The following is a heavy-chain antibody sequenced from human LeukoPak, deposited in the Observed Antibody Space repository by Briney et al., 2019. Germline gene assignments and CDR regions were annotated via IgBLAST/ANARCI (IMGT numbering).Heavy chain of an antibody. CDR2: TYYRSKWYT. D-gene: IGHD3-22*01. V-gene: IGHV6-1*01. CDR1: GDSVSTKTAT. Sequence: SQTLSLTCAISGDSVSTKTATWNWIRQSPAGGLEWLGKTYYRSKWYTDYAVSVRSRITINPDTSKNQFSLQLNSVTPEDTAVYYCARDLYYDFDYWGQGTLVTVSS. CDR3: ARDLYYDFDY. J-gene: IGHJ4*02.